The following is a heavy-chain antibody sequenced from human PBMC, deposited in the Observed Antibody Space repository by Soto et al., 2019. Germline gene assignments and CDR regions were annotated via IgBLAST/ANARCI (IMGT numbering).Heavy chain of an antibody. CDR2: IIPIFRTP. Sequence: QVQLVQSGAEVLKPGSSVKVSCKASGDTFETFAISWVRQAPGQGLEWMGGIIPIFRTPDYAQKFQGRVTITADVSTSTAYMDLSSLRSEDTAVYCCARNKVGEQLGGNYYYALDVWGLGTTVTVSS. CDR1: GDTFETFA. V-gene: IGHV1-69*12. D-gene: IGHD1-1*01. J-gene: IGHJ6*02. CDR3: ARNKVGEQLGGNYYYALDV.